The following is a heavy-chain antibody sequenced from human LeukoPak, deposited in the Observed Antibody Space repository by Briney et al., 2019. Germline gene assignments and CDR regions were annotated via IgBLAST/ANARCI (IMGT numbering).Heavy chain of an antibody. CDR3: AKDSDIAVAGSDDALDV. CDR1: GFTFSSYG. CDR2: ISFDGSIE. V-gene: IGHV3-30*18. Sequence: GGSLRLSCAASGFTFSSYGMHWVRQTPGKGLEGVALISFDGSIEYYVDSVKGRFTVSRDNSKNTLFLQMNSLRPEDTAVYYCAKDSDIAVAGSDDALDVWRQGTMVTVSS. J-gene: IGHJ3*01. D-gene: IGHD6-19*01.